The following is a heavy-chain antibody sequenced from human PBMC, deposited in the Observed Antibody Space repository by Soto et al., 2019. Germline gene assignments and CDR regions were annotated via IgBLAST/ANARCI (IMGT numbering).Heavy chain of an antibody. J-gene: IGHJ6*02. Sequence: ASVKVSCKASGSAFIRHGITWVRQAPGQGLEWMGWISPYTGDTKYVQKFQGRVTMTTDTSTSTAYMELRSLRSDDTAMYYCAADSSGSTADYYYYYGMDVWGQGTTVTVSS. CDR3: AADSSGSTADYYYYYGMDV. CDR1: GSAFIRHG. V-gene: IGHV1-18*01. CDR2: ISPYTGDT. D-gene: IGHD3-22*01.